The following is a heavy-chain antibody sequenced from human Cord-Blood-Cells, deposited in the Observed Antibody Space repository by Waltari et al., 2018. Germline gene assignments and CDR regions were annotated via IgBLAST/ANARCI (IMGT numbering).Heavy chain of an antibody. J-gene: IGHJ4*02. CDR1: GFTFSSYA. D-gene: IGHD7-27*01. CDR2: ISGSGGST. V-gene: IGHV3-23*01. Sequence: EVQLLESGGGLVQPGGSLRLSCAASGFTFSSYAMCWGRQAPGKGLEWVSAISGSGGSTYYADSVKGRFTISRDNSKNTLYLQMNSLRAEDTAVYYCAKDRGGTGIPFDYWGQGTLVTVSS. CDR3: AKDRGGTGIPFDY.